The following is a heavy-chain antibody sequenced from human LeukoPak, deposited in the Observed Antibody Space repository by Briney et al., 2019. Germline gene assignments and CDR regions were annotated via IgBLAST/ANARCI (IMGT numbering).Heavy chain of an antibody. J-gene: IGHJ4*02. D-gene: IGHD6-19*01. CDR2: IYTSGST. CDR3: AREGSGWYYFDY. CDR1: GYSTSSGYY. Sequence: SETLSLTCTVSGYSTSSGYYWGWIRQPPGKGLEWIGRIYTSGSTNYNPSLKSRVTISIDTSKNQFSLNLSSVTAADTAVYYCAREGSGWYYFDYWGQGALVTVSS. V-gene: IGHV4-38-2*02.